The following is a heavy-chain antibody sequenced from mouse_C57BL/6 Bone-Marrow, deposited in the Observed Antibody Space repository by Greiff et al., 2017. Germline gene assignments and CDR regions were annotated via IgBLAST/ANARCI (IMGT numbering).Heavy chain of an antibody. CDR3: ASSNWDGFYYFDD. V-gene: IGHV1-81*01. CDR1: GYTFTSYG. CDR2: IYPRSGNT. Sequence: QVQLQQSGAELARPGASVKLSCKASGYTFTSYGISWVKQRTGQGLEWIGEIYPRSGNTYYNEKFKGKATLTADKSSSTAYMELRSLTSEDSAVYFCASSNWDGFYYFDDWGKGTTLTVSS. J-gene: IGHJ2*01. D-gene: IGHD4-1*01.